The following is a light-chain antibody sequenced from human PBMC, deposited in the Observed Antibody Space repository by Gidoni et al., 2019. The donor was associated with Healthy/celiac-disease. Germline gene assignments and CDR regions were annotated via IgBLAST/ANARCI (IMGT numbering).Light chain of an antibody. CDR2: ADN. Sequence: DIHMTQSPSSLSASVGDRVTITCRASQSISSYLNWYQQKPGKAHTLLIYADNSLQSGVPSRFSGSGSGTDLNLTLSSLHPEDFATYYCQQSYSTRITFGQGTRLEIK. V-gene: IGKV1-39*01. CDR1: QSISSY. J-gene: IGKJ5*01. CDR3: QQSYSTRIT.